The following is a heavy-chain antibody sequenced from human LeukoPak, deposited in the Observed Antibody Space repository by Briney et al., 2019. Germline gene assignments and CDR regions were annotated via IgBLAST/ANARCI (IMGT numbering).Heavy chain of an antibody. CDR2: ISLTGET. J-gene: IGHJ4*02. CDR3: SRESGAFCPFGY. D-gene: IGHD1-26*01. CDR1: GGSLSRTNW. V-gene: IGHV4-4*02. Sequence: PSETLSPTCDVSGGSLSRTNWWSWVRQPPGQGLEWVGEISLTGETNYNPSLNGRVTMSLDKSRNQLSLKLTSVTAADTAIYYCSRESGAFCPFGYWGQGTLVIVPP.